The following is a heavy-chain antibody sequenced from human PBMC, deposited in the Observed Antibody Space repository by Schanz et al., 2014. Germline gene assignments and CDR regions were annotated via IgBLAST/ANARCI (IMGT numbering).Heavy chain of an antibody. CDR2: ISFSGNTI. CDR3: ATEGPRGTRHPINYYYAMDN. CDR1: GLIFSTYT. V-gene: IGHV3-48*01. J-gene: IGHJ6*02. Sequence: EVQLVESGGDLVRPGGSLRLSCTTSGLIFSTYTLNWVRQAPGKGLEWISYISFSGNTIYYADSVKGRFTISRDNAKNSVFLQMNRLRAEDTAVYYCATEGPRGTRHPINYYYAMDNWGQGTKVTV. D-gene: IGHD6-6*01.